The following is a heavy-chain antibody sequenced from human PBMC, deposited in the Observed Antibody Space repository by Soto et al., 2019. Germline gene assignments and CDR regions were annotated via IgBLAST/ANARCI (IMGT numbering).Heavy chain of an antibody. J-gene: IGHJ4*02. CDR2: IDPSDSYT. CDR3: ARVEMATIWAPDY. CDR1: GYSFTSYW. D-gene: IGHD5-12*01. Sequence: PGESLKISCKGSGYSFTSYWISWVRQMPGKGLEWMGRIDPSDSYTNYSPSFQGHVTISADKSISTAYLQWSSLKASDTAMYYCARVEMATIWAPDYWGQGTLVTVSS. V-gene: IGHV5-10-1*01.